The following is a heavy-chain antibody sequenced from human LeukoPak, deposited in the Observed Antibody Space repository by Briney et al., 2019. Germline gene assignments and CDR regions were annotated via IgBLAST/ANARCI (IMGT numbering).Heavy chain of an antibody. D-gene: IGHD2-2*01. Sequence: ASVKVSCKASGYTFNTYGITWVRQAPGQGLEWMGWINPNSGGTNYAQKFQGRVTMTRDTSISTAYMELSRLRSDDTAVYYCARVKVGYCSSTSCSGHGWFDPWGRGTLVTVSS. CDR3: ARVKVGYCSSTSCSGHGWFDP. CDR2: INPNSGGT. V-gene: IGHV1-2*02. J-gene: IGHJ5*02. CDR1: GYTFNTYG.